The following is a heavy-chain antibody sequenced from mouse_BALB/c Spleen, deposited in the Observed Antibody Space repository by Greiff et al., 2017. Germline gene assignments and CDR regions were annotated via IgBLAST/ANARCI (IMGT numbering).Heavy chain of an antibody. V-gene: IGHV1-80*01. Sequence: QVHVKQSGAELVRPGSSVKISCKASGYAFSSYWMNWVKQRPGQGLEWIGQIYPGDGDTNYNGKFKGKATLTADKSSITAYMQLSSLTSEDSAVYFCARSVYGNYLMDYWGQGTLVTVSA. D-gene: IGHD2-10*02. CDR1: GYAFSSYW. CDR2: IYPGDGDT. CDR3: ARSVYGNYLMDY. J-gene: IGHJ3*01.